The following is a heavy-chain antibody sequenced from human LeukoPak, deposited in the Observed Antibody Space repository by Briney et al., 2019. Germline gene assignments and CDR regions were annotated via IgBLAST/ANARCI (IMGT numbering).Heavy chain of an antibody. V-gene: IGHV4-31*03. CDR2: IYYSGST. J-gene: IGHJ3*02. CDR1: GGSISSGGYY. CDR3: ARDLRPLSTSFAFDI. D-gene: IGHD2-2*01. Sequence: SETLSLTCTVSGGSISSGGYYWSWIRQHPGKGLEWIGYIYYSGSTYYNPSLKSRVTISVDTSKNQFSLKLSSVTAADTAVYYCARDLRPLSTSFAFDIWGQGTMVTVSS.